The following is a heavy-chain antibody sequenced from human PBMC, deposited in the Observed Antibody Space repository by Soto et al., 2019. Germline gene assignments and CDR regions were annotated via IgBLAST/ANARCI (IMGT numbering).Heavy chain of an antibody. CDR2: IYYTGGT. D-gene: IGHD2-15*01. J-gene: IGHJ5*02. CDR3: ARAGPYCSGGSCYSGYWFDP. CDR1: GGSISSGNW. Sequence: SETLSLTCAVSGGSISSGNWWSWVRQPPGKGLEWIGEIYYTGGTNYNPSLKGRVTISLDKSKNQFSLKLSSVTAADTAMYYCARAGPYCSGGSCYSGYWFDPWGQGTLVTVSS. V-gene: IGHV4-4*02.